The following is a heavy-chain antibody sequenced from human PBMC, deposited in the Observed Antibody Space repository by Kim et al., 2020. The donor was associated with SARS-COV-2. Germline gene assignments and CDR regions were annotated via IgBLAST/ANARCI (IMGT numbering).Heavy chain of an antibody. J-gene: IGHJ4*02. CDR3: AIVTTVTLFDC. CDR2: ISSDGSST. D-gene: IGHD4-17*01. Sequence: GGSLRLSCEASGFTFSNYWMHWVRQAPGKGLVWVSRISSDGSSTNYADSVKGRFTISRDNAKNTLYLQMNSLRAEDTAVYYCAIVTTVTLFDCCGQGTLVTVSS. CDR1: GFTFSNYW. V-gene: IGHV3-74*01.